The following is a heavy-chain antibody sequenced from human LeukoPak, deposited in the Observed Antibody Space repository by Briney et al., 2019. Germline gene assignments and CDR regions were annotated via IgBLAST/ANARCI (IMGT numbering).Heavy chain of an antibody. J-gene: IGHJ5*02. D-gene: IGHD6-13*01. V-gene: IGHV3-30-3*01. CDR2: ISYDGSNK. CDR3: AREIPPLSSSWYKDSRWFDP. Sequence: GRSLRLSCAASGFTFSSYAMHWVRQAPGKGLEWVAVISYDGSNKYYADSVKGRFTISRDNSKNTLYLQMNSLRAEDTAVYYCAREIPPLSSSWYKDSRWFDPWGQGTLVTVSS. CDR1: GFTFSSYA.